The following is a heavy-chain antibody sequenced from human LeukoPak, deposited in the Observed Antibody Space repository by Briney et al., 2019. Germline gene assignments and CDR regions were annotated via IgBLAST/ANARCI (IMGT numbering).Heavy chain of an antibody. Sequence: PGGSLRLSCAASGFTFRNYGMHWVRQATGKGLEWVSFIWSDGNNRFYEDVVKGRFTITRDNYKNMLYLQMDTLRAEDTALYYCANDPGASVSGFYMDVWGKGTTVIVSS. CDR2: IWSDGNNR. J-gene: IGHJ6*03. D-gene: IGHD2-8*02. V-gene: IGHV3-30*02. CDR1: GFTFRNYG. CDR3: ANDPGASVSGFYMDV.